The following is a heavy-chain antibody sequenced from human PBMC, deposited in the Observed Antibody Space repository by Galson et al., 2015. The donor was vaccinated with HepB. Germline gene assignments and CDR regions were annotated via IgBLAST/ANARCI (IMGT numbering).Heavy chain of an antibody. CDR1: GGTFSSYT. Sequence: SVKVSCKASGGTFSSYTISWVRQAPGRGLEWMGRIIPILGIANYAQKFQGRVTITADKSTSTAYMELSSLRSEDTAVYYCSSLSLSTVTTSYYYGMDVWGQGTTVTVSS. CDR3: SSLSLSTVTTSYYYGMDV. CDR2: IIPILGIA. V-gene: IGHV1-69*02. J-gene: IGHJ6*02. D-gene: IGHD4-17*01.